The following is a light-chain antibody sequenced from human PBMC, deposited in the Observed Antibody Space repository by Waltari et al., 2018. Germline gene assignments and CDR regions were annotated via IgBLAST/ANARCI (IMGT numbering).Light chain of an antibody. CDR3: QAWDSTTAV. V-gene: IGLV3-1*01. CDR2: QDN. Sequence: SFELTQSPSVSVSLGQTATITCAGAKLGSKYVSWYKQKPGQSPVLGVYQDNRRPPWIPERFSGSNSGSTATLIISGTQAMDEADYYCQAWDSTTAVFGGGTKLTVL. CDR1: KLGSKY. J-gene: IGLJ2*01.